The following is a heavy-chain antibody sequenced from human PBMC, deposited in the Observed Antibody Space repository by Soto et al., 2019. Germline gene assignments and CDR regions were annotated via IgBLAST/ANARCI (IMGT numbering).Heavy chain of an antibody. CDR2: MNQDGSEK. J-gene: IGHJ6*03. CDR1: GFTFSIYW. CDR3: ARLPDLYNSGSPYYMDV. V-gene: IGHV3-7*01. D-gene: IGHD3-10*01. Sequence: EVQLVESGGGLVQPGGSLRLSCAASGFTFSIYWMSWVRQAPGKGLEWVANMNQDGSEKYFVDSVKGRFTISRDNAKNSLYLQMNSLRADDTAIYYCARLPDLYNSGSPYYMDVWGRGTTVTVSS.